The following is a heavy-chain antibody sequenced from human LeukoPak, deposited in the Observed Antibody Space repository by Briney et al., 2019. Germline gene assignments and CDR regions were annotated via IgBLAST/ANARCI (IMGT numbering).Heavy chain of an antibody. D-gene: IGHD3-10*01. CDR3: ARSGSYYKRNWFDP. CDR1: GGSISSYY. J-gene: IGHJ5*02. Sequence: SETLSPTCTVSGGSISSYYWSWIRQPPGKGLEWIGYIYYSGSTNYNPSLKSRVTISVDTSKNQFSLKLSSVTAADTAVYYCARSGSYYKRNWFDPWGQGTLVTVSS. V-gene: IGHV4-59*01. CDR2: IYYSGST.